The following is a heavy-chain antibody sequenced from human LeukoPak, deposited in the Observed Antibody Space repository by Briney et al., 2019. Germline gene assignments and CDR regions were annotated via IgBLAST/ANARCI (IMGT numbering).Heavy chain of an antibody. Sequence: GGSLRLSCAASGFAMSTYWMSWLRQAPGKGPEWVAHIKQDGSETYYVDSVKGRFTISRGNAKNSLWLQMNSLRGEDTAMYYCARSISVEGDAWGQGTLVTVSS. J-gene: IGHJ5*02. CDR1: GFAMSTYW. D-gene: IGHD3-3*01. V-gene: IGHV3-7*01. CDR2: IKQDGSET. CDR3: ARSISVEGDA.